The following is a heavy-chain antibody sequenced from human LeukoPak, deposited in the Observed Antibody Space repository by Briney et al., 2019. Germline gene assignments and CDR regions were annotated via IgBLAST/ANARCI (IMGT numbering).Heavy chain of an antibody. J-gene: IGHJ3*02. D-gene: IGHD1-26*01. CDR1: GGNFPNYW. CDR2: IYPGDSET. CDR3: ASNVVGARAFDI. Sequence: GEALQISCRDSGGNFPNYWIGWGRQVPGKGVEGMGIIYPGDSETRYSPSFQGQVPISADRSISTAYLQWSSLKASDTAMYYCASNVVGARAFDIWGQGTMVTVSS. V-gene: IGHV5-51*01.